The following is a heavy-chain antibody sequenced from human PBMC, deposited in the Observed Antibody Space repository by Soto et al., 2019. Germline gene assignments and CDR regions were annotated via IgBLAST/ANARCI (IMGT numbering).Heavy chain of an antibody. CDR3: ARGSGFRYSSSWYGWSTDFGAFDI. CDR1: GGSFSGYY. CDR2: INHSGST. Sequence: PSETLSLTCAVYGGSFSGYYWSWIRQPPGKGLEWIGEINHSGSTNYNPSLKSRVTISVDTSKNQFSLKLSSVTAADTAVYYCARGSGFRYSSSWYGWSTDFGAFDIWGQGTMVTVSS. V-gene: IGHV4-34*01. D-gene: IGHD6-13*01. J-gene: IGHJ3*02.